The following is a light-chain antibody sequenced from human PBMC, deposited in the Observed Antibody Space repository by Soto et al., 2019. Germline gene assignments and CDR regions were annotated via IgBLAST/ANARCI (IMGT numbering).Light chain of an antibody. J-gene: IGKJ2*01. CDR1: QSISSY. CDR3: QQSYSAPPYT. Sequence: DIQMTQSPSSLSASVGDRVTITCRASQSISSYLNWYQHKPGKAPKLLIYAASSLQSGVPSRFSGSGSGTDFTLTISSLQLEDFATYYCQQSYSAPPYTFGQGTKLEIK. V-gene: IGKV1-39*01. CDR2: AAS.